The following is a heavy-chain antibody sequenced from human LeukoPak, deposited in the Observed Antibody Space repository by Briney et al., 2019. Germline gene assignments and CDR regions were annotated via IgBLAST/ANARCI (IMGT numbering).Heavy chain of an antibody. CDR2: INHSGST. CDR3: ARARDYDFWSGYTYYFDY. Sequence: SETLSLTCAVYGGSLSGYYWSWIRQPPGKGLEWIGEINHSGSTNYNPSLKSRVTISVDTSENQFSLKLSSVTAADTAVYYCARARDYDFWSGYTYYFDYWGQGTLVTVSS. D-gene: IGHD3-3*01. J-gene: IGHJ4*02. V-gene: IGHV4-34*01. CDR1: GGSLSGYY.